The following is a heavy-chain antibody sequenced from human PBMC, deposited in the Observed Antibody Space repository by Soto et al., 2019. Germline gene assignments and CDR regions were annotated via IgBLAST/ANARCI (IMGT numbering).Heavy chain of an antibody. D-gene: IGHD3-10*01. Sequence: QVQLVESGGGVVQPGRSLRLSCAASGFTFSSYGMHWVRQAPGKGLEWVAVIWYDGSNKYYADSVKGRFTISRDNSKNTLYLQMTSLRAEDRAVYYCARDERDSGSLDYWGQGTLVTVSS. CDR2: IWYDGSNK. V-gene: IGHV3-33*01. CDR3: ARDERDSGSLDY. CDR1: GFTFSSYG. J-gene: IGHJ4*02.